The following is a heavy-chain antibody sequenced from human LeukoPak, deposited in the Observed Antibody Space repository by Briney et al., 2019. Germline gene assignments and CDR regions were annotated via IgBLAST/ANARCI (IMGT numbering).Heavy chain of an antibody. Sequence: GGSLRLSCAASGFSFSSYAMHWVRQAPGKGLEWVAVISYDGDSNNKYYADSAKGRFTISRDNSKNTLYLQMNSLRAEDTAVYYCARYRTQTQSEIYYYYGMDVWGQGTTVTVSS. CDR2: ISYDGDSNNK. D-gene: IGHD3-16*02. V-gene: IGHV3-30-3*01. CDR1: GFSFSSYA. J-gene: IGHJ6*02. CDR3: ARYRTQTQSEIYYYYGMDV.